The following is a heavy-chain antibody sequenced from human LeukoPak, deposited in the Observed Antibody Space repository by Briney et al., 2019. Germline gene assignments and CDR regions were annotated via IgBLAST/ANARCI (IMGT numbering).Heavy chain of an antibody. CDR1: GFTFSSYA. J-gene: IGHJ4*02. Sequence: PGGSLRLSCAASGFTFSSYAMHWVRQAPGKGLEWVALMSYDGSDKYFADSVMGRFTISRDNSENTLYLQMDSLRAEDTAVYYCAKDRGATGTTGFDYWGQGTLVTVSS. D-gene: IGHD1-1*01. CDR3: AKDRGATGTTGFDY. V-gene: IGHV3-30-3*01. CDR2: MSYDGSDK.